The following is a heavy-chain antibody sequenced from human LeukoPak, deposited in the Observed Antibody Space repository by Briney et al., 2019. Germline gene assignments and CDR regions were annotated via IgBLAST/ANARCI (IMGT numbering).Heavy chain of an antibody. Sequence: GASVKVSCKASGYTFTGYYMHWVRQAPGQGLEWMGRINPNSGGTNYAQRFQGRVTMTRDTSISTAYMGLSRLRSDDTAVYYCAREYGYSSGWYFYWGQGTLVTVSS. D-gene: IGHD6-19*01. CDR2: INPNSGGT. CDR3: AREYGYSSGWYFY. V-gene: IGHV1-2*06. CDR1: GYTFTGYY. J-gene: IGHJ4*02.